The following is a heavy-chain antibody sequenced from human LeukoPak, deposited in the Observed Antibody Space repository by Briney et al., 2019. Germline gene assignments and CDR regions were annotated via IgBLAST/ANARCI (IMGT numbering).Heavy chain of an antibody. Sequence: ASVTVSCKASGYTFTGYYMHWVRQAPGQGLEWMGWINPNSGGTNYAQKFQGRVTMTRDTSISTAYMEVSSLRSDDTAVYYCVRGGDIASRPFDYWGQGTLVTVSS. V-gene: IGHV1-2*02. CDR2: INPNSGGT. J-gene: IGHJ4*02. D-gene: IGHD6-6*01. CDR1: GYTFTGYY. CDR3: VRGGDIASRPFDY.